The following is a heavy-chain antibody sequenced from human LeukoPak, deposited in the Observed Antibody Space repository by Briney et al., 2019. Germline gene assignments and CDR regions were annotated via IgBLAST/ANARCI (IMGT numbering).Heavy chain of an antibody. Sequence: SETLSLTCTVSGGSIGSGSYYWSWIRQPAGKGLEWIGRIYTSGSTNYNPSLKSRVTISVDTSKNQFPLKLSSVTAADTAVYYCARDDPLGYWGQGTLVTVSS. V-gene: IGHV4-61*02. CDR2: IYTSGST. CDR3: ARDDPLGY. CDR1: GGSIGSGSYY. J-gene: IGHJ4*02.